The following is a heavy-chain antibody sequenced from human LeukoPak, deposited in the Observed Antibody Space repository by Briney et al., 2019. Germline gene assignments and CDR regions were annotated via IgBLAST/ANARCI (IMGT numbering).Heavy chain of an antibody. V-gene: IGHV3-7*01. J-gene: IGHJ4*02. D-gene: IGHD6-6*01. Sequence: GGSLRLSCAASGFTFSNAWMSWVRQAPGKGLEWVANIKQDGSEKYYVDSVKGRFTISRDNAKNSLYLQMNSLRAEDTAVYYCARVYRSSSGYCFDYWGQGTLVTVSS. CDR3: ARVYRSSSGYCFDY. CDR2: IKQDGSEK. CDR1: GFTFSNAW.